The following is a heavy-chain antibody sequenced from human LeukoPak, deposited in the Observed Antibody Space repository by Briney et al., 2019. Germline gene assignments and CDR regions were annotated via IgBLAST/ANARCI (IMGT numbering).Heavy chain of an antibody. CDR2: IKQDGSEI. CDR3: ARVMGELSYFFDY. Sequence: GGSLRLSCAASGFTFSSYWMSWVRQTPGKGLEWVANIKQDGSEIYYLDSVKGRFTISRDNAKNSLYLQMNSLRAEDTAVYYCARVMGELSYFFDYWGQGTLVTVSS. CDR1: GFTFSSYW. V-gene: IGHV3-7*01. D-gene: IGHD3-16*02. J-gene: IGHJ4*02.